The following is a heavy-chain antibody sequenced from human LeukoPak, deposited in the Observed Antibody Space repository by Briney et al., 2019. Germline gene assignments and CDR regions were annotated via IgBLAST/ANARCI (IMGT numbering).Heavy chain of an antibody. CDR1: GGTFSSYA. V-gene: IGHV1-69*05. CDR3: ARDPGPYSGSLY. J-gene: IGHJ4*02. Sequence: ASVKVSCKASGGTFSSYAISWVRQAPGQGLEWMGRIIPIFGTANYAQKFQGRVTITTDESTSTAYMELSSLGSEDTAVYYCARDPGPYSGSLYWGQGTLVTVSS. D-gene: IGHD1-26*01. CDR2: IIPIFGTA.